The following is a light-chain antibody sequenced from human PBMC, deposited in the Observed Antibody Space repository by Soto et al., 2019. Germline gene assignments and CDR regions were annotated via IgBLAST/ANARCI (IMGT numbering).Light chain of an antibody. CDR1: QGIQNY. J-gene: IGKJ4*01. CDR2: AAS. V-gene: IGKV1-27*01. Sequence: IQVTQSPSSLSASVGDRVTISCRASQGIQNYLAWYQHKPGKVPRLLIYAASALQSGVPSRFSGSGSGTEFTLTISSLQSEDFAVYYCQQYNNWPPTFGGGTKVEIK. CDR3: QQYNNWPPT.